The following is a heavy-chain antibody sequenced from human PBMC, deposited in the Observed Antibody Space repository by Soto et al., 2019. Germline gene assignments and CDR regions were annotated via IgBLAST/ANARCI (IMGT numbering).Heavy chain of an antibody. CDR3: AKDLTRQLAYWLDP. D-gene: IGHD6-6*01. CDR2: INAHSGGT. V-gene: IGHV1-2*02. CDR1: GYTFTGYH. J-gene: IGHJ5*02. Sequence: ASVKVSCKASGYTFTGYHIHWVRQAPGQGLEWMGWINAHSGGTEYAQKFQGRVTLTRDTSIATAYLTLTSLTSDDTALYYCAKDLTRQLAYWLDPWGQGTQVTVSS.